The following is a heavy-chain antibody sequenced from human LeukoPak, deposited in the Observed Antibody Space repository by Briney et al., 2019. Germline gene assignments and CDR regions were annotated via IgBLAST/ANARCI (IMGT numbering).Heavy chain of an antibody. Sequence: PSETLSLTCTVSGGSISSYYWSWIRQPPGKGLEWIGYIYYSGSTNYNPSLKSRVTISVDTSKNQFSPKLSSVTAADTAVYYCARAIVLVPGEGYFDLWGRGTLVTVSS. CDR1: GGSISSYY. CDR3: ARAIVLVPGEGYFDL. CDR2: IYYSGST. D-gene: IGHD2-2*01. V-gene: IGHV4-59*01. J-gene: IGHJ2*01.